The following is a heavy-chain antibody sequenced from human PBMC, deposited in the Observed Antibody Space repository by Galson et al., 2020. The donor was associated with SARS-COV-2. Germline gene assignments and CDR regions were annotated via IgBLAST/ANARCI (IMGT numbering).Heavy chain of an antibody. J-gene: IGHJ4*02. V-gene: IGHV3-33*03. D-gene: IGHD1-1*01. CDR3: VRSTNDYSDY. Sequence: SVKVSCAASGFNLNYYDMQWVRQAPGKGLEWVAVVWYDGSNSRYADSVKGRFTISRDNSKNMVYLQMNSLRDDDTAVYYCVRSTNDYSDYWGQGTLVTVSS. CDR2: VWYDGSNS. CDR1: GFNLNYYD.